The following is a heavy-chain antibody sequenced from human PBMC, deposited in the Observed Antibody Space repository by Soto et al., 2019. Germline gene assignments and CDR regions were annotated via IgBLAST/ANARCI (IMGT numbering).Heavy chain of an antibody. CDR3: ARDRVPYFDRLQQQSNWFDP. CDR1: GFTFSSYS. V-gene: IGHV3-48*02. J-gene: IGHJ5*02. Sequence: VGSLRLSCAASGFTFSSYSMNWVRQAPGKGLEWVSYISSSSSTIYYADSVKGRFTISRDNAKNSLYLQMNSLRDEDTAVYYCARDRVPYFDRLQQQSNWFDPRGQGTLVTLSS. D-gene: IGHD6-25*01. CDR2: ISSSSSTI.